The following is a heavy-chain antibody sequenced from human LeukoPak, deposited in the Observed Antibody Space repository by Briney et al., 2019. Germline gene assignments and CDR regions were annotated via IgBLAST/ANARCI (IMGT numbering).Heavy chain of an antibody. CDR1: GFTVSSNY. CDR2: IYSGGST. V-gene: IGHV3-53*01. CDR3: ASGPVRYFDWLSLDY. J-gene: IGHJ4*02. D-gene: IGHD3-9*01. Sequence: SGGSLRLSCAASGFTVSSNYMSWVRQAPGKGLEWVSVIYSGGSTYYADSVKGRFTISRDNSKNTLYLQMNSLRAEDTAVYYCASGPVRYFDWLSLDYWGQGTLVTVSS.